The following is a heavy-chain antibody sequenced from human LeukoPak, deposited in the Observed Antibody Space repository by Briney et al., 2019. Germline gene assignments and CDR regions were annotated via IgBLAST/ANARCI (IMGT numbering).Heavy chain of an antibody. CDR1: GGSISSGDYY. Sequence: SETLSLTCTVSGGSISSGDYYWSWSRQPPGKGLEWIGYIYYSGSTYYNPSLKSRVTISVDTSKNQFSLKLSSVTAADTAVYYCAREAYCGGDCYSGTNYGMDVWGQGTTVTVSS. V-gene: IGHV4-30-4*01. J-gene: IGHJ6*02. D-gene: IGHD2-21*02. CDR2: IYYSGST. CDR3: AREAYCGGDCYSGTNYGMDV.